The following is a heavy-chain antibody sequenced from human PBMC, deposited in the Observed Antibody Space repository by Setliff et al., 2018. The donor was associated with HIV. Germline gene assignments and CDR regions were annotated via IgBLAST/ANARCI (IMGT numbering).Heavy chain of an antibody. V-gene: IGHV4-59*01. Sequence: SESLSLTCNVSGGSISGYYWSWVRQPPGKGLEWIGYIYYSGSTNYNPSLRSRVTISVDTSKNQVSLRLTSVTSADTALYYCARESQQYYDILTGFNYYYGMDVWGRGITVTVSS. CDR2: IYYSGST. CDR3: ARESQQYYDILTGFNYYYGMDV. J-gene: IGHJ6*02. CDR1: GGSISGYY. D-gene: IGHD3-9*01.